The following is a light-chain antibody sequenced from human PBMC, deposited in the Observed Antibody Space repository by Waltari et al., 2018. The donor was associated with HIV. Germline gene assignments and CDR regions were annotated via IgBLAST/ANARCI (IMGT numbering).Light chain of an antibody. V-gene: IGLV2-23*02. J-gene: IGLJ1*01. CDR2: AVN. CDR3: CSYAGDTTPYV. Sequence: QSALTQPASVSASPGQSITISCTGTSSDVGNYNLFSWFQQHPGKAPKGLIYAVNKRPSGISNRFSGSKSGNTASLTIYARQAEDEADYYCCSYAGDTTPYVFGTGTKVTVL. CDR1: SSDVGNYNL.